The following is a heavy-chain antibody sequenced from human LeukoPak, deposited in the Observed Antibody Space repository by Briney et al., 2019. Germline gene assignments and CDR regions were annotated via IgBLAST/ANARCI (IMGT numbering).Heavy chain of an antibody. CDR1: GYTFTGYY. V-gene: IGHV1-8*02. D-gene: IGHD6-19*01. CDR3: ARVAVAGIYYYYYYMDV. J-gene: IGHJ6*03. Sequence: ASVKVSCKASGYTFTGYYMHWVRQAPGQGLEWMGRINPNSGNTGYAQKFQGRVTMTRNTSISTAYMELSSLRSEDTAVYYCARVAVAGIYYYYYYMDVWGKGTTVTVSS. CDR2: INPNSGNT.